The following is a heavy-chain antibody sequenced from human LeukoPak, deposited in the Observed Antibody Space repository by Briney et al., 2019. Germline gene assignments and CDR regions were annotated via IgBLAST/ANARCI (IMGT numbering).Heavy chain of an antibody. D-gene: IGHD3-22*01. CDR1: AFILSGHW. CDR2: IKEDGSVR. J-gene: IGHJ4*02. Sequence: GGSLRLSCEGSAFILSGHWMNWVRQTPGKGLEWVASIKEDGSVRQYVDSVKGRFSISRDNTKGSLFLQLNSLRAEDTAVYYCAKDALSDSSGYYWAYWGQGTLVTVSS. V-gene: IGHV3-7*03. CDR3: AKDALSDSSGYYWAY.